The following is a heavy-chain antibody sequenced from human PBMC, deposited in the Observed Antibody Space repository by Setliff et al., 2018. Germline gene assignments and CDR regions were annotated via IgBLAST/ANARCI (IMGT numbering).Heavy chain of an antibody. CDR1: ASTFSNYW. CDR3: ARHPYYYGSGTYLDNNNRWFDP. V-gene: IGHV5-51*01. D-gene: IGHD3-10*01. CDR2: IYPDDSDT. J-gene: IGHJ5*02. Sequence: PGESLKISCKDSASTFSNYWIVWVRQMPGKGLEWMGMIYPDDSDTKYHPSFQGQVTISADKSISTACLQWSSLKASDTAMYYCARHPYYYGSGTYLDNNNRWFDPWGQGTLITVSS.